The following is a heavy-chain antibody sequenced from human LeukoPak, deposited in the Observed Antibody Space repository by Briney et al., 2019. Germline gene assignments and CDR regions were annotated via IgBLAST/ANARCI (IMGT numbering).Heavy chain of an antibody. CDR3: AKDGYCSGGNCYSANDAFDI. V-gene: IGHV3-23*01. J-gene: IGHJ3*02. CDR2: ISGSGGST. D-gene: IGHD2-15*01. CDR1: GFTFSSYG. Sequence: GGSLRLSCVASGFTFSSYGMSWVRQAPGKGLEWVSAISGSGGSTYYADSVKGRFTISRDNSKNTLYLQMNSLRAEDTAIYYCAKDGYCSGGNCYSANDAFDIWGQGTMVTVSS.